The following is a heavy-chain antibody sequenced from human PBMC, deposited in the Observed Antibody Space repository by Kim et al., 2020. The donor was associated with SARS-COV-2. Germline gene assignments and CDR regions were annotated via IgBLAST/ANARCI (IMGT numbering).Heavy chain of an antibody. J-gene: IGHJ6*01. CDR3: ARDAVADGLDFYYSGMDV. CDR2: ISNSGGV. CDR1: GGSISSYF. D-gene: IGHD6-19*01. V-gene: IGHV4-59*13. Sequence: SETLSLTCSVSGGSISSYFWTWIRQSPGKGLEWLGYISNSGGVTYNSSLKSRITISMDTSKNQFSLKVTSVTAADTAVYYCARDAVADGLDFYYSGMDV.